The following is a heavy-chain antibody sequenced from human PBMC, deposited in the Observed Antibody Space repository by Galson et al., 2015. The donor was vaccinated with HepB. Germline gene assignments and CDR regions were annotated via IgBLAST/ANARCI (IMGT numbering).Heavy chain of an antibody. CDR3: TTSVRGSSTDY. D-gene: IGHD6-13*01. Sequence: SLRLSCAASGFTFSNAWMSWVRQAPGKGLEWVGRIKSKTDGGTTDYAAPVKGRFTISRDDSKNTLYLQMNSLKTEDTAVYYCTTSVRGSSTDYWGQGTLVTVSS. CDR2: IKSKTDGGTT. V-gene: IGHV3-15*01. J-gene: IGHJ4*02. CDR1: GFTFSNAW.